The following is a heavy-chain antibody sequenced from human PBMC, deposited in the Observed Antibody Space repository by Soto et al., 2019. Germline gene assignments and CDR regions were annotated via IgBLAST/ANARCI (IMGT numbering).Heavy chain of an antibody. CDR1: GGTFSTYA. D-gene: IGHD5-18*01. Sequence: QVQLVQSGAEVKTPESSVKVSCNAPGGTFSTYAISWVRQAPGQGLEWMGGIIPMFGTANYAQRFQDRVTITAYESTNTVYMELSSLRSEDTAVYFCSSGIQLWLRRINNGYSGWGQGTLVTVSS. J-gene: IGHJ4*02. CDR3: SSGIQLWLRRINNGYSG. CDR2: IIPMFGTA. V-gene: IGHV1-69*12.